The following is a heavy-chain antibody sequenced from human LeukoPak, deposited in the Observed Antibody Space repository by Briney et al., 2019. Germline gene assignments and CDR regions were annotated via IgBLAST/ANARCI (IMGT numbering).Heavy chain of an antibody. V-gene: IGHV1-18*01. CDR1: HYTFISYS. J-gene: IGHJ4*02. Sequence: GTSVKVSCKASHYTFISYSITWVRQAPGQGLEWMGWISTYNGRTNYAPNFKDRVTMTSDRSTSTAYMELRSLRSDDTAVYYCARLNSTHLFDTIYHQLDYWGQGALVSVSS. D-gene: IGHD2/OR15-2a*01. CDR2: ISTYNGRT. CDR3: ARLNSTHLFDTIYHQLDY.